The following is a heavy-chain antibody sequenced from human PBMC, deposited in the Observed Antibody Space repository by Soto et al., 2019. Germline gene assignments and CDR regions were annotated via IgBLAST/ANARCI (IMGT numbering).Heavy chain of an antibody. Sequence: SETLSLTCTVSGGSISSYYWSWIRQPPGKGLEWIGYIYYSGSTNYNPFLKSRVTISVDTSKNQFSLKLSSVTAADTAVYYCARQTPPDSRGSAFDIWGQGTMVTVSS. J-gene: IGHJ3*02. D-gene: IGHD3-10*01. CDR1: GGSISSYY. CDR3: ARQTPPDSRGSAFDI. V-gene: IGHV4-59*08. CDR2: IYYSGST.